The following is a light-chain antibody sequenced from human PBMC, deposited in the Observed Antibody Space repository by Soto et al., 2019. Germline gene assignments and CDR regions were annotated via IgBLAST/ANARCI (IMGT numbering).Light chain of an antibody. CDR1: SSNIGSNY. J-gene: IGLJ1*01. CDR2: RNN. Sequence: QSVLTQPPSASGTPGQRVTISCSGSSSNIGSNYVYWYQQLPGTAPKLLNYRNNQRPSGVPDRFSGSKSGTSASLAISGLRSEDEADYYCAAWDDSLSGYVFRTGTKVTVL. V-gene: IGLV1-47*01. CDR3: AAWDDSLSGYV.